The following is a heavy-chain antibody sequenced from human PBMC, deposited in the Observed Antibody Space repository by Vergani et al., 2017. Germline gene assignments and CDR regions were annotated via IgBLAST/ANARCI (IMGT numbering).Heavy chain of an antibody. D-gene: IGHD5-18*01. CDR1: GGTFSSYT. CDR3: AKEGDVDTAMVTDYYYGMDG. V-gene: IGHV1-69*02. Sequence: QVQLVQSGAEVKKPGSSVKVSCKASGGTFSSYTISWVRQAPGQGLEWMGRIIPILGIANYAQKFQGRVTITADKSTSTAYMELSSLRSEDTAVYYCAKEGDVDTAMVTDYYYGMDGWGQGTTVTVSS. J-gene: IGHJ6*02. CDR2: IIPILGIA.